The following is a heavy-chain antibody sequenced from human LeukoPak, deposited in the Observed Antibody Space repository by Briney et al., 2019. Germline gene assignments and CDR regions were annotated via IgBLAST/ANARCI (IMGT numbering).Heavy chain of an antibody. CDR1: GFTFDDYA. CDR3: AKMDTAMVLLPYYYYCGMDV. CDR2: ISWNSGSI. J-gene: IGHJ6*02. D-gene: IGHD5-18*01. Sequence: PGRSLRLSCAASGFTFDDYAMHWVRQAPGKGLEWVSGISWNSGSIGYADSVKGRFTISRDNSKNTLYLQMNSLRAEDTAVYYCAKMDTAMVLLPYYYYCGMDVWGQGTTVTVSS. V-gene: IGHV3-9*01.